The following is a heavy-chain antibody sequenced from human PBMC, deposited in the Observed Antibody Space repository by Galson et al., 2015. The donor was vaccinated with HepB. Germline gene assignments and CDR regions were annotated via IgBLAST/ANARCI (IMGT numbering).Heavy chain of an antibody. Sequence: SVKVSCKASGFTFTSSAVQWVRQARGQRLEWIGWIVVGSGNTNYAQKFQERVTITRDMSTSTAYKELSSLRSEDTAVYYCAAGELEYYYGSGRPSYYYYYMDVWGKGTTVTVSS. D-gene: IGHD3-10*01. V-gene: IGHV1-58*01. CDR2: IVVGSGNT. J-gene: IGHJ6*03. CDR1: GFTFTSSA. CDR3: AAGELEYYYGSGRPSYYYYYMDV.